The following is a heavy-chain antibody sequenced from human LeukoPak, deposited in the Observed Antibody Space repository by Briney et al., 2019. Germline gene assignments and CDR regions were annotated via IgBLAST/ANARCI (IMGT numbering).Heavy chain of an antibody. CDR2: ISSSGTYI. Sequence: GGSLRLSCAASGFTFSSYTITWVRQAPGKGLEWVSSISSSGTYIFYADSVKGRFTISRDNAKNSLYLQMNSLRAEDTAVYYCARFSGSYYREVYWGQGTLVTVSS. CDR1: GFTFSSYT. CDR3: ARFSGSYYREVY. D-gene: IGHD1-26*01. J-gene: IGHJ4*02. V-gene: IGHV3-21*01.